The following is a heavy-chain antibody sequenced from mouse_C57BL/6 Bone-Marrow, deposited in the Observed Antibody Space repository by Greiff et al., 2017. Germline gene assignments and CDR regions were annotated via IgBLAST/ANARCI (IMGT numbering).Heavy chain of an antibody. CDR2: INPGSGGT. CDR1: GYAFTNYL. J-gene: IGHJ4*01. V-gene: IGHV1-54*01. Sequence: QVQLKESGAELVRPGTSVKVSCKASGYAFTNYLIEWVKQRPGQGLEWIGVINPGSGGTNYNEKFKGKATLTADKSSSTAYMQRSSLTSEDSAVYFCARRLLLLYYAMDYWGQGTSVTVSS. CDR3: ARRLLLLYYAMDY. D-gene: IGHD2-3*01.